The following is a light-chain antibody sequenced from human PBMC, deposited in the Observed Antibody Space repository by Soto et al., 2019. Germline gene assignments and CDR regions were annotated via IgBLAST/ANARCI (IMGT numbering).Light chain of an antibody. Sequence: AIQMTQSPSSLSASVGDRVTITCRASQGIGNDLGWYQQKRGKAPKLLIYAASTLQSGVPSRFSGSGSGTDFTLTISSLQPEDFATYYCLQDYNYPLTFGGGTKVEIK. CDR1: QGIGND. J-gene: IGKJ4*01. CDR3: LQDYNYPLT. CDR2: AAS. V-gene: IGKV1-6*01.